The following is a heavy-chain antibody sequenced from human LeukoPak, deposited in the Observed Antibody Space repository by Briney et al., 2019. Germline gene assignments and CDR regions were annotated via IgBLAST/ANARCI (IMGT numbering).Heavy chain of an antibody. CDR1: GGSFSGYY. Sequence: SETLSLTCAVYGGSFSGYYWSWIRQPPGKGLEWIGEINHSGSTNYNPSLKSRVTISVDTSKNQFSLKLSSVTAADTAVYYCARSNWVAPNDRFDPWGQGTLVTVSS. V-gene: IGHV4-34*01. J-gene: IGHJ5*02. CDR3: ARSNWVAPNDRFDP. D-gene: IGHD7-27*01. CDR2: INHSGST.